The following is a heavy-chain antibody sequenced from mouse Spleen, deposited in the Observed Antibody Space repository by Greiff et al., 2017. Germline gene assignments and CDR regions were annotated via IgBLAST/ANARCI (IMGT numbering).Heavy chain of an antibody. Sequence: QVQLQQPGAELVKPGASVKMSCKASGYTFTSYWITWVKQRPGQGLEWIGDIYPGSGSTNYNEKFTSKATLTVDTSSSTAYMQLSSLTSEDSAVYYCARFMITTAMDYWGQGTSVTVSS. CDR1: GYTFTSYW. V-gene: IGHV1-55*01. CDR2: IYPGSGST. J-gene: IGHJ4*01. CDR3: ARFMITTAMDY. D-gene: IGHD2-4*01.